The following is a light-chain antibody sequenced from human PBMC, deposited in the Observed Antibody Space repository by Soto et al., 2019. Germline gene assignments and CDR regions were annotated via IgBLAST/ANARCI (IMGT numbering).Light chain of an antibody. CDR3: QYYEKRLTAYV. CDR1: SSSIGAGYE. V-gene: IGLV1-40*01. Sequence: QSVLTHPPSVSGAPGQRVTISCSGTSSSIGAGYEVHWYHQLPGTAPKLVVSGNGNRPSGVPDRLSASKSGTSASLAITGLQAEDEGHYYCQYYEKRLTAYVFGTGTKVTVL. CDR2: GNG. J-gene: IGLJ1*01.